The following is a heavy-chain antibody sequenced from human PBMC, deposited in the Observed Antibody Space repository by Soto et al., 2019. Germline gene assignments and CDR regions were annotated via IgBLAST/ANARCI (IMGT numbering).Heavy chain of an antibody. V-gene: IGHV1-18*01. CDR3: ARISARLNDFDV. Sequence: QVQLVQSGAEVKNPGASVKVSCQASNYLFGAFGISWVRQAPGQGLEWMGWITPYNGNTHYAEKFQDRVTMTADKSTTTAYMEVMPLTSDDAAVYFCARISARLNDFDVWGQGTVVTVSS. D-gene: IGHD6-19*01. CDR1: NYLFGAFG. CDR2: ITPYNGNT. J-gene: IGHJ3*01.